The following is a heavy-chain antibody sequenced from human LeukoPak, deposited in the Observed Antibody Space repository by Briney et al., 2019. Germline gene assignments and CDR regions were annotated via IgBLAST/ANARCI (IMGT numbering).Heavy chain of an antibody. D-gene: IGHD3-10*01. CDR2: ISAYNGNT. V-gene: IGHV1-18*01. CDR1: GYTFTSYG. Sequence: ASVKVSCKASGYTFTSYGISWVRQAPGQGLEWMGWISAYNGNTNYAQKLQGRVTMTTDTSTSTAYMELRSLRSDDTAVYYCARLAGSGSPGNWFDPWGQGTLVTVPS. J-gene: IGHJ5*02. CDR3: ARLAGSGSPGNWFDP.